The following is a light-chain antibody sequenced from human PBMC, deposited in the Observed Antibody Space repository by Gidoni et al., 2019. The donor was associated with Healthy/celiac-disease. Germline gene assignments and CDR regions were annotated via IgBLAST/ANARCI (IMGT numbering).Light chain of an antibody. CDR3: QAWDSSTAAYV. CDR1: QLGDKY. J-gene: IGLJ1*01. Sequence: SYELTPPPSVSVSTGQTASITCSGDQLGDKYAYWYQQKPGQSPVLVIYQDTKRPSGIPERFSGSNSENTATLTISGTQAMDEADYYCQAWDSSTAAYVFGTGTKVTVL. V-gene: IGLV3-1*01. CDR2: QDT.